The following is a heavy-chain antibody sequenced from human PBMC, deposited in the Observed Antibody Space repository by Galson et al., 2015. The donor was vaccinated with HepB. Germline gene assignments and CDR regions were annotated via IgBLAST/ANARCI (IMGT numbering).Heavy chain of an antibody. CDR3: AREKPRGYCGGDCSLGFDY. Sequence: SLRLSCAASGFTFSDYYMSWIRQAPGKGLEWVSYISSSSSYTNYADSVKGRFTISRDNAKNSLYLQMNSLRAEDKAVYYCAREKPRGYCGGDCSLGFDYWGQGTLVTVSS. CDR2: ISSSSSYT. J-gene: IGHJ4*02. CDR1: GFTFSDYY. D-gene: IGHD2-21*02. V-gene: IGHV3-11*06.